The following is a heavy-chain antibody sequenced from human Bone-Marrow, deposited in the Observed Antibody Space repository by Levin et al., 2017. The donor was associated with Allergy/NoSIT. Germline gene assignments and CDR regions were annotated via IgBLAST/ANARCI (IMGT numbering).Heavy chain of an antibody. CDR3: ARGASGGSRPFDY. CDR2: INHSGST. D-gene: IGHD2-15*01. Sequence: SSETLSLTCAVYGGSFSGYYWSWIRQPPGKGLEWIGEINHSGSTNYNPSLKSRVTISVDTSKNQFSLKLSSVTAADTAVYYCARGASGGSRPFDYWGQGTLVTVSS. V-gene: IGHV4-34*01. J-gene: IGHJ4*02. CDR1: GGSFSGYY.